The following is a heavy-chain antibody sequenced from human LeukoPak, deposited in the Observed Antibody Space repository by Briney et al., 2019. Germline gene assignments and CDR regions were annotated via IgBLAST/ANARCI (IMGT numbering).Heavy chain of an antibody. V-gene: IGHV4-4*02. CDR1: GGSISSSNW. D-gene: IGHD5-18*01. CDR3: ARLGYNYNSFFDY. CDR2: IYHSGST. J-gene: IGHJ4*02. Sequence: SETLSLTCAVSGGSISSSNWWSWVRQPPGKGLEWIGEIYHSGSTNYNPSLKSRVTISVDKSKNQFSLKLRSVTAADTAVYYCARLGYNYNSFFDYWGQGTLVTVSS.